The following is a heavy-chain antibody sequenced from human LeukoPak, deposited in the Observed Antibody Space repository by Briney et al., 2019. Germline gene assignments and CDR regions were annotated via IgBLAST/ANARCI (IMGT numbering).Heavy chain of an antibody. CDR3: ARTEDYYGSGSSAY. D-gene: IGHD3-10*01. CDR2: IRYDGSNK. J-gene: IGHJ4*02. V-gene: IGHV3-30*02. Sequence: PGGSLRLSCAASGFTFSSYGMHWVRQAPGKGLEWVAFIRYDGSNKYYADSVKGRFTISRDNSKNTLYLQMNSLRAEDTAVYYCARTEDYYGSGSSAYWGQGTLVTVSS. CDR1: GFTFSSYG.